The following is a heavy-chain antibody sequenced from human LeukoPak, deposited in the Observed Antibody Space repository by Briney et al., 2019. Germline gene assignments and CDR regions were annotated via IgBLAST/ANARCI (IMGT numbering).Heavy chain of an antibody. CDR1: GGSNSSSSYY. V-gene: IGHV4-39*01. Sequence: SSETLSLTCTVSGGSNSSSSYYWGWIRQPPGKGLEWIGSIYYSGSTYYNPSLKSRVTISVDTSKNQFSLKLSSVTAADTAVYYCARPHCSGTSCYFDYWGQGTLVTVSS. CDR3: ARPHCSGTSCYFDY. J-gene: IGHJ4*02. CDR2: IYYSGST. D-gene: IGHD2-2*01.